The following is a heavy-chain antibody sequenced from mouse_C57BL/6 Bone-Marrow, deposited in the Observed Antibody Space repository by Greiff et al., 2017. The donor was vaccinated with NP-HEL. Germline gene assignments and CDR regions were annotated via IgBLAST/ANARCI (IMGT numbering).Heavy chain of an antibody. Sequence: VQLQQSGPVLVKPGASVKMSCKASGYTFTDYYMNWVKQSHGKSLEWIGVINPYNGGTSYNQKFKGKATLTVDKSSSTAYMELNSLTSEDSAVYYWAPGGGRYWYFDVWGTGTTVTVSS. CDR1: GYTFTDYY. J-gene: IGHJ1*03. V-gene: IGHV1-19*01. CDR3: APGGGRYWYFDV. CDR2: INPYNGGT.